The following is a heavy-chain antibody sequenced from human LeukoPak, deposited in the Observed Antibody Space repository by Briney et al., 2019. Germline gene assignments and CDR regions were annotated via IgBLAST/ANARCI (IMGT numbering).Heavy chain of an antibody. CDR1: GFTFSSYA. J-gene: IGHJ5*02. CDR2: ISGSGGST. Sequence: PGGSLRLSCAASGFTFSSYAMSWVRQAPGKGLEWVSAISGSGGSTYYADSVKGRFTISRDNSKNTLYLQMNSLRAEDTAVYYCAKDLRIAAAGWPLPFDPWGQGTLVTVSS. V-gene: IGHV3-23*01. CDR3: AKDLRIAAAGWPLPFDP. D-gene: IGHD6-13*01.